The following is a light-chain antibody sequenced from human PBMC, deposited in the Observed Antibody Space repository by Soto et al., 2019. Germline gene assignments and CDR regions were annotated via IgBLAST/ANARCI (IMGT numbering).Light chain of an antibody. J-gene: IGKJ1*01. V-gene: IGKV1-5*01. Sequence: GDTVTLTCRASQSISTWSAWYQQKPGKAPELVIYDASKLHRGVPSRFSGSGSGTEFTLTISSLQPDDFATYYCQQYHNYPRTFGQGTKVEIK. CDR2: DAS. CDR3: QQYHNYPRT. CDR1: QSISTW.